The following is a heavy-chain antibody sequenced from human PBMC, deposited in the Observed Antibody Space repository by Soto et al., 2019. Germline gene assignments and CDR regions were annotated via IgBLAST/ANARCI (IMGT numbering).Heavy chain of an antibody. CDR3: AKDGFTMVRGVTNYFYYGMDV. J-gene: IGHJ6*02. V-gene: IGHV3-23*01. D-gene: IGHD3-10*01. CDR1: GLTFSSYA. Sequence: GWSLRLSCAASGLTFSSYAMSWVRQAPGKGLEWVSAISGSGGSTYYADSVKGRFTISRDNSKNTLYLQMNSLRAEDTAVYYCAKDGFTMVRGVTNYFYYGMDVWGQGTTVTVSS. CDR2: ISGSGGST.